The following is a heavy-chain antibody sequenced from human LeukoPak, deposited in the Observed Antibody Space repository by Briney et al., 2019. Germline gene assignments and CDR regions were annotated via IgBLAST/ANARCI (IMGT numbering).Heavy chain of an antibody. CDR2: IKQDGSEK. J-gene: IGHJ5*02. CDR1: GFTFSSYW. D-gene: IGHD2-2*02. V-gene: IGHV3-7*01. CDR3: ARSGTAAIYWFDP. Sequence: GGSLRLSCAASGFTFSSYWMSWVRQAPGKGLEWVANIKQDGSEKYYVDSVKGRFTISRDNAKNSLYLQMNSLRAEDTAVYYCARSGTAAIYWFDPWGQETLVTVSS.